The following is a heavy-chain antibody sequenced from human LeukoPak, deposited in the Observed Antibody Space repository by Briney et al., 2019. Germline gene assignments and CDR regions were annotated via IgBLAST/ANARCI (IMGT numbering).Heavy chain of an antibody. CDR3: AREDYGDYAYAFDI. J-gene: IGHJ3*02. D-gene: IGHD4-17*01. Sequence: GGSLRPSCAASGFTFSSYWMSWVRQAPGKGLEWVANIKQDGSEKYYVDSVKGRFTISRDNAKNSLYLQMNSLRAEDTAVYYCAREDYGDYAYAFDIWGQGTMVTVSS. V-gene: IGHV3-7*01. CDR2: IKQDGSEK. CDR1: GFTFSSYW.